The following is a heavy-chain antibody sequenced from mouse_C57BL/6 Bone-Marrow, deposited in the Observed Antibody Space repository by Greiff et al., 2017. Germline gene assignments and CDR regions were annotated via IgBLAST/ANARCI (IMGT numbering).Heavy chain of an antibody. V-gene: IGHV5-16*01. Sequence: EVMLVESEGGLVQPGSSVKLSCTASGFTFSDYYMAWVRQVPEKGLEWVANINYDGSSTYYLDSLKSRFIISRDNAKNILYLQMSSLKSEDTATSYCARAYYHYVPTGFLDYWGQGTTLTVSS. CDR1: GFTFSDYY. CDR2: INYDGSST. CDR3: ARAYYHYVPTGFLDY. J-gene: IGHJ2*01. D-gene: IGHD2-4*01.